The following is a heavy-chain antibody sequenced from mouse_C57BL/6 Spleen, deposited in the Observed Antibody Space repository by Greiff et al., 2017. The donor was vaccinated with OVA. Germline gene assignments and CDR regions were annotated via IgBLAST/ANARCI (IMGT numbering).Heavy chain of an antibody. CDR2: INPNYGTT. V-gene: IGHV1-39*01. D-gene: IGHD2-4*01. CDR1: GYSFTDYN. J-gene: IGHJ4*01. CDR3: ERRYDYDGDYAMDY. Sequence: VQLQQSGPELVKPGASVKISCKASGYSFTDYNMNWVKQSNGKSLEWIGVINPNYGTTSYNQKFKGKATLTVDQSSSTAYMQLNRLTYEDSAVYYRERRYDYDGDYAMDYWGQGTSVTVSS.